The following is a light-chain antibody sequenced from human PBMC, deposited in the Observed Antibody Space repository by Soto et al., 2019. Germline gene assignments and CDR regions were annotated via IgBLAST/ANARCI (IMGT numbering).Light chain of an antibody. CDR3: QQYNNWPLT. J-gene: IGKJ4*01. CDR2: GAS. V-gene: IGKV3-15*01. Sequence: MTQSPSSLSASVGDRVTITCRASQSISNYLNWYQQKPGQAPRLLIYGASTRATGIPARFSGSGSGTEFTLTISSLQSEDFAVYYCQQYNNWPLTFGGGTKVEIK. CDR1: QSISNY.